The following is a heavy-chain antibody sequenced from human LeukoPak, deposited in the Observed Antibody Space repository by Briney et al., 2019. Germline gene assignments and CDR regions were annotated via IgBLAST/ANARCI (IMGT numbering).Heavy chain of an antibody. CDR3: ARSWRGDSSGSFDY. V-gene: IGHV4-30-2*01. D-gene: IGHD3-22*01. Sequence: SQTLSLTCTVSGGSISSGGYYWSWIRQPPGKGLEWIGYIYHSGSTYYNPSLKSRVTISVDTSKNQFSLKLSSVTAADTAVYYCARSWRGDSSGSFDYWGQGTLVTVSS. CDR2: IYHSGST. J-gene: IGHJ4*02. CDR1: GGSISSGGYY.